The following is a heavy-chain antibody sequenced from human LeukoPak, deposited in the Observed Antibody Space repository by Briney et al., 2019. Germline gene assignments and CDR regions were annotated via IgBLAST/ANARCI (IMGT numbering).Heavy chain of an antibody. Sequence: ASVKVSCKVSGYTLTELSMHWVRQAPGKGLEWMGGFDPEDGETIYAQKFQGRVTMTEDTSTDTAYMELSSLRSEDTAVYYCATVQSSGYYYDSSGISGAFGIWGQGTMVTVSS. CDR3: ATVQSSGYYYDSSGISGAFGI. CDR1: GYTLTELS. J-gene: IGHJ3*02. D-gene: IGHD3-22*01. CDR2: FDPEDGET. V-gene: IGHV1-24*01.